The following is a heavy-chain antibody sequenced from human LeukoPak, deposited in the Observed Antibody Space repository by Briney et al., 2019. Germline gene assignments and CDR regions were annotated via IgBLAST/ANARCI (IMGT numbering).Heavy chain of an antibody. J-gene: IGHJ4*02. Sequence: SGGSLRLSCAASGFSFSDYGMHWVRQAPGKGLEWVSFIRKDGINTNYVDSVKGRFTISRDTSNKMAYLQMNSLRTEDMAVYYCAKDRAGNSWNFDYWGQGILVAVSS. D-gene: IGHD6-13*01. V-gene: IGHV3-30*02. CDR1: GFSFSDYG. CDR3: AKDRAGNSWNFDY. CDR2: IRKDGINT.